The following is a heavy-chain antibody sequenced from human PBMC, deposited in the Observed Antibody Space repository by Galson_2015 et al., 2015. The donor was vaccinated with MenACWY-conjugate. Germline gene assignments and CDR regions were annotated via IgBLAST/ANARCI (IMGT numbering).Heavy chain of an antibody. CDR2: ISPIDSKT. Sequence: QSGAEVTKPGESLTISCKASGYNFITYWIGWVRQVPGIGLEWVGLISPIDSKTRYSPAFEGRVTIPADNSITTAYLQWNSLQASDTAMYYCARHPPGGRGMDVWGQGTTVTVSS. CDR1: GYNFITYW. V-gene: IGHV5-51*01. D-gene: IGHD1-26*01. J-gene: IGHJ6*02. CDR3: ARHPPGGRGMDV.